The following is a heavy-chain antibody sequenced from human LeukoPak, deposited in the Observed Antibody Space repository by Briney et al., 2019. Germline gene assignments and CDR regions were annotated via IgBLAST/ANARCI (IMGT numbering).Heavy chain of an antibody. CDR2: IYHSGST. CDR3: ARVGSLSSSWAFFDY. V-gene: IGHV4-38-2*02. D-gene: IGHD6-13*01. Sequence: SETLSLTCTVSGYSISSGYYWGWIRPPPGKGLEWIGSIYHSGSTYYNPSLKSRVTISVDTSKNQFSLKLSSVTAADTAVYYCARVGSLSSSWAFFDYWGQGTLVTVSS. J-gene: IGHJ4*02. CDR1: GYSISSGYY.